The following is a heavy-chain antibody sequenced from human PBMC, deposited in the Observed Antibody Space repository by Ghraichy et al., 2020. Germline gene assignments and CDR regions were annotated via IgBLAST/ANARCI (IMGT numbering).Heavy chain of an antibody. CDR2: ISTSGTYT. J-gene: IGHJ6*02. V-gene: IGHV3-11*06. Sequence: GASLNISCAASGFTFSEYSMHWIRQAPGKGLEWVSFISTSGTYTKYADSVKGRFSISRDNTRNSLYLQLNSLRAEDTAVYYCARDPWGGAENAHYYYALDVWGQGTTVTVCS. CDR1: GFTFSEYS. D-gene: IGHD3-16*01. CDR3: ARDPWGGAENAHYYYALDV.